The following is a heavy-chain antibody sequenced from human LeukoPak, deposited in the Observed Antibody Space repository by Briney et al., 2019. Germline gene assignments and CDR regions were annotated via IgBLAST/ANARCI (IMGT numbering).Heavy chain of an antibody. CDR1: GYSFTSYW. CDR2: IYPGDSDT. CDR3: ARCGSGSYYKPPYYYYGMDV. Sequence: GESLKISCKGSGYSFTSYWIGWVRQMPGKGLEWMGIIYPGDSDTRYSPSFQGQVTTSADKSISTAYLQWSSLKASDTAMYYCARCGSGSYYKPPYYYYGMDVWGQGTTVTVSS. J-gene: IGHJ6*02. V-gene: IGHV5-51*01. D-gene: IGHD3-10*01.